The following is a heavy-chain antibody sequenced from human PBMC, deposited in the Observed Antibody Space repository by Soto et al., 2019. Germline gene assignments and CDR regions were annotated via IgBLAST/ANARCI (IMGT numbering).Heavy chain of an antibody. Sequence: QSQTLSLTCAISGDSVSSNRAAWNWIRQSPSRGLEWLGRTYYRSKWYNDYAVSVKSRITINPDTSKNQFSLQLNSVTPEDTAVYYCARDVVVVVAATHDAFDIWGQVTMITVSS. CDR3: ARDVVVVVAATHDAFDI. CDR2: TYYRSKWYN. V-gene: IGHV6-1*01. J-gene: IGHJ3*02. CDR1: GDSVSSNRAA. D-gene: IGHD2-15*01.